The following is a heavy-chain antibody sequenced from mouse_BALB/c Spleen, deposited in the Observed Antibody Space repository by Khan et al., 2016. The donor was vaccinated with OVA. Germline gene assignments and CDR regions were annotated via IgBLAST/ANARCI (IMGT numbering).Heavy chain of an antibody. CDR3: KRHGNGGWFTY. V-gene: IGHV1S135*01. J-gene: IGHJ3*01. CDR1: GYSFTSYY. D-gene: IGHD2-1*01. CDR2: IDPFSGGT. Sequence: VQLQESGPELMKPGASVKISCKASGYSFTSYYIHWVMQSHGKSLEWIGYIDPFSGGTTYNQKFKGKATLTVDKSSSTAYIHLSTLTSEDSAVYYYKRHGNGGWFTYWGQGTLVTVSA.